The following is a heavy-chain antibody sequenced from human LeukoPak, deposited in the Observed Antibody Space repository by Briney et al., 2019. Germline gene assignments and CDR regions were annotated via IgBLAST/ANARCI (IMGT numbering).Heavy chain of an antibody. CDR2: IYSGGST. J-gene: IGHJ4*02. V-gene: IGHV4-39*01. CDR1: GGSISSDSYY. D-gene: IGHD6-13*01. Sequence: SETLSLTCTVSGGSISSDSYYWGWIRQPPGKGLEWIGSIYSGGSTYYNPSLKSRVIISVDTSKNQFSLKVSSVTAADTAVYYCARQQIAAARFDDCGQGTLATVSS. CDR3: ARQQIAAARFDD.